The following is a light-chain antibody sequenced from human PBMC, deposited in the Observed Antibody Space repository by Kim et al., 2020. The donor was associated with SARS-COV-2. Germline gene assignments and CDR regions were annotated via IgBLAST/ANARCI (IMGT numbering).Light chain of an antibody. Sequence: DIQMTQSPSSLSPSVGDRVIITCRASQDIGDDVGWYQQKPGKAPKRLIYGASSLQSGVPSRFSGSGSETEFTLTISNLQPEDFATYYCLQYYTYPWTFGLGTKVDIK. V-gene: IGKV1-17*02. CDR2: GAS. J-gene: IGKJ1*01. CDR1: QDIGDD. CDR3: LQYYTYPWT.